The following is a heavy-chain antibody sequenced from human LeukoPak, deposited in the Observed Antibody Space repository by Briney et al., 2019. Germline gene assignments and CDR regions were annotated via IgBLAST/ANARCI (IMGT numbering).Heavy chain of an antibody. Sequence: GASVKVSCKASGYTFTSYAMHWVRQAPGQRLEWMGWISAGNGNTKYSQKFQGRVTITRDTSASTAYMELSSLRSEDTAVYYCARDFGYYYGSGSYQPLDYWGQGTLVTVSS. J-gene: IGHJ4*02. D-gene: IGHD3-10*01. CDR3: ARDFGYYYGSGSYQPLDY. V-gene: IGHV1-3*01. CDR1: GYTFTSYA. CDR2: ISAGNGNT.